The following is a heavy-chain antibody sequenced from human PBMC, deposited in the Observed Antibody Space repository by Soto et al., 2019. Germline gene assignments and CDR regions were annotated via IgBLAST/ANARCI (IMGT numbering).Heavy chain of an antibody. CDR3: ARGVENIVVVLDVFGYYGMDV. CDR2: INAGNGNT. Sequence: VASVKVSCKASGYSFTSYAIYWVRQAPGQRLEWMGWINAGNGNTKYSQKLQGRVTFTGDTSASTAHMELSSLRSEDRAVDFCARGVENIVVVLDVFGYYGMDVWGQGTTFTVSS. J-gene: IGHJ6*02. V-gene: IGHV1-3*01. CDR1: GYSFTSYA. D-gene: IGHD2-2*01.